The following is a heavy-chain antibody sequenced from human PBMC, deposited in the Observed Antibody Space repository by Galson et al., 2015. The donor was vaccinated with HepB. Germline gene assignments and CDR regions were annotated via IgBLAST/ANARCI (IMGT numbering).Heavy chain of an antibody. CDR2: IYYSGST. CDR1: GGSISSGGYY. CDR3: ARDCSSTSCPPGGAFDI. V-gene: IGHV4-31*03. D-gene: IGHD2-2*01. Sequence: TLSLTCTVSGGSISSGGYYWSWIRQHPGKGLEWIGYIYYSGSTYYNPSLKSRVTISVDTSKNQFSLKLSSVTAADTAVYYCARDCSSTSCPPGGAFDIWGQGTMVTVSS. J-gene: IGHJ3*02.